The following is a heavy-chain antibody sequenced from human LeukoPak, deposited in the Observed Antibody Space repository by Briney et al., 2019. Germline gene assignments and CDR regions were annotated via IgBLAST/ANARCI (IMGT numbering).Heavy chain of an antibody. D-gene: IGHD3-22*01. Sequence: GGSLRLSCAVSGFTFSNYNMNWVRQAPGKGLEWVSSVSSSSTYIYCADSVKGRFSISRDNAKNSLYLQMNSLRADDTAVYFCARDLXXSXYQGFFDCWGQGTLVTVS. V-gene: IGHV3-21*01. CDR1: GFTFSNYN. CDR2: VSSSSTYI. CDR3: ARDLXXSXYQGFFDC. J-gene: IGHJ4*02.